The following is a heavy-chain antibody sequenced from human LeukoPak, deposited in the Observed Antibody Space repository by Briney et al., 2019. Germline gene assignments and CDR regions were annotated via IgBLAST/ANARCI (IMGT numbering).Heavy chain of an antibody. J-gene: IGHJ4*02. CDR1: GFTLTYYA. CDR3: ARSSYDYGGIEGPFDY. CDR2: TLYDGNKK. V-gene: IGHV3-30*15. D-gene: IGHD4-23*01. Sequence: PGGSLRLSCAASGFTLTYYAMHWVRQAPGKGLGWVAVTLYDGNKKYYADSVKGRFTISRDSSKNTLYLQMSRLRAEDTAVYYCARSSYDYGGIEGPFDYWGQGTMVTVSS.